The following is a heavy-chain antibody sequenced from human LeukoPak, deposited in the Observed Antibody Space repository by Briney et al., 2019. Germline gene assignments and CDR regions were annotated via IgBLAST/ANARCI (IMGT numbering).Heavy chain of an antibody. J-gene: IGHJ4*02. CDR3: ARAGSYYDSSGYYYFDY. D-gene: IGHD3-22*01. CDR1: GYSMSSGYY. CDR2: IYHSGST. Sequence: PSETLSLTCTVSGYSMSSGYYWGWIRQPPGKGLEWIGSIYHSGSTYYNPSLKSRVTISVDTSKNQFSLKLSSVTAADTAVYYCARAGSYYDSSGYYYFDYWGQGTLVTVSS. V-gene: IGHV4-38-2*02.